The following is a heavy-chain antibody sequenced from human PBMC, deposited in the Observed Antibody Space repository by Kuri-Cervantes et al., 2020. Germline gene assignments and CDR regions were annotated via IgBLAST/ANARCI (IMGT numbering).Heavy chain of an antibody. V-gene: IGHV3-48*03. CDR1: GFTFSSYE. CDR2: ISSSGSTI. CDR3: ASNPYTSDWYGAFNI. D-gene: IGHD6-19*01. J-gene: IGHJ3*02. Sequence: GGSLRLSCAASGFTFSSYEMNWVRQAPGKGLEWVSYISSSGSTIYYADSVKGRFTISRDNAKNSLYLQMNTLRVDDTAVYYCASNPYTSDWYGAFNIWGQGTMVTVSS.